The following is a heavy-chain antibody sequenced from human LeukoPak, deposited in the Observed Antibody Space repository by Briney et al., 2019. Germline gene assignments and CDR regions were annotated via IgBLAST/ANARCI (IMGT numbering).Heavy chain of an antibody. CDR3: ATYGDYAPYYYGMDV. Sequence: GGSLRLSCAASGFTFSSYSMNWVRQAPGKGLEWVSSISSSSSYIYYADSVKGRFTISRDNAKNSPYLQMNSLRAEDTAVYYCATYGDYAPYYYGMDVWGKGTTVTVPS. D-gene: IGHD4-17*01. CDR2: ISSSSSYI. J-gene: IGHJ6*04. V-gene: IGHV3-21*01. CDR1: GFTFSSYS.